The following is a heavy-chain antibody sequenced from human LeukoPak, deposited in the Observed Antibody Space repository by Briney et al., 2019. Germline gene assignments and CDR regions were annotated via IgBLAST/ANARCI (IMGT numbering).Heavy chain of an antibody. J-gene: IGHJ4*02. D-gene: IGHD6-19*01. CDR1: GFTFSAYW. CDR3: ARDRRGGSGWYYFDS. CDR2: IKQDGSEK. Sequence: GGSLRLSCAASGFTFSAYWMNWVRQAPGKGLEWVANIKQDGSEKHYVDSVKGRFTISRDNAKNSLYPQMNSLRAEDTAVYYCARDRRGGSGWYYFDSWGQGTLVTVSS. V-gene: IGHV3-7*01.